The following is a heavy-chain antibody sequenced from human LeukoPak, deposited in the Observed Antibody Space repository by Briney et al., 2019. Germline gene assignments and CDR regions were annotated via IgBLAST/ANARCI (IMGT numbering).Heavy chain of an antibody. CDR1: GFTFSSYS. CDR3: AREHKDYYDSSGYFDAFDI. Sequence: GGSLRLSCAASGFTFSSYSMNWVRQAPGKGLEWVSSISSSSSYIYYADSVKGRFTISRDNSKNTLYLQMNSLRAEDTAVYYCAREHKDYYDSSGYFDAFDIWGQGTMVTVSS. V-gene: IGHV3-21*01. D-gene: IGHD3-22*01. CDR2: ISSSSSYI. J-gene: IGHJ3*02.